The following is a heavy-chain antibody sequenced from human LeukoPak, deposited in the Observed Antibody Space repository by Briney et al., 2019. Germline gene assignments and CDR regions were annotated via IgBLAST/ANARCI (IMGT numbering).Heavy chain of an antibody. CDR2: IYYSGST. CDR3: ARHDVGWYYFDY. CDR1: GGSISSSSYY. V-gene: IGHV4-39*01. Sequence: SETLSLTCTVSGGSISSSSYYWGWIRQPPGKGLEWIGSIYYSGSTYYNPSLKSRVTISVDTSKNQFSLKLSSVTAADTAVYYCARHDVGWYYFDYWGQGTLVTVSS. D-gene: IGHD6-19*01. J-gene: IGHJ4*02.